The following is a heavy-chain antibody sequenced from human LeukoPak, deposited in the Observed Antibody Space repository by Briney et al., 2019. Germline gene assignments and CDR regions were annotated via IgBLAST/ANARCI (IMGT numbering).Heavy chain of an antibody. V-gene: IGHV4-39*01. D-gene: IGHD3-3*01. CDR2: IYYSGST. J-gene: IGHJ4*02. Sequence: ETLSLTCTVSGGSISSSSYYWGWIRQPPGKGLEWIGSIYYSGSTSYNPSLKSRVTISVDTSKNQFSLKLSSVTAADTAVYYCASLRERSYYARGFDYWGQGTLVTVSS. CDR3: ASLRERSYYARGFDY. CDR1: GGSISSSSYY.